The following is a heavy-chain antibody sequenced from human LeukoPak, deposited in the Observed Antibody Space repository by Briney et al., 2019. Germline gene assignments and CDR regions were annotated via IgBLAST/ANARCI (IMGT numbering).Heavy chain of an antibody. Sequence: ASVKASCKTSGYTFTSYGISWVRQAPGQGLEWMGWISAYNGNTNYAQKLQGRVTMTTDTSTSTAYMEVRSLRSDDTAIYYCARVYRDTYGQNWGQGTLVTVSS. CDR2: ISAYNGNT. D-gene: IGHD5-18*01. CDR1: GYTFTSYG. J-gene: IGHJ4*02. CDR3: ARVYRDTYGQN. V-gene: IGHV1-18*04.